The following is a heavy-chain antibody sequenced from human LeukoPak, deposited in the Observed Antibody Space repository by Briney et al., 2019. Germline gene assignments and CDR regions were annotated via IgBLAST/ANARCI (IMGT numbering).Heavy chain of an antibody. J-gene: IGHJ6*03. CDR2: ISGSGGST. CDR3: AKRGHKIAARSFYYYYYMDV. Sequence: PGGSLRLSCAASGFTFSSYAMTWVRQAPGKGLEWVPAISGSGGSTYYADSVKGRFTISRDNSKNTLYLQMNSLRAEDTAVYYCAKRGHKIAARSFYYYYYMDVWGKGTTVTVSS. CDR1: GFTFSSYA. V-gene: IGHV3-23*01. D-gene: IGHD6-6*01.